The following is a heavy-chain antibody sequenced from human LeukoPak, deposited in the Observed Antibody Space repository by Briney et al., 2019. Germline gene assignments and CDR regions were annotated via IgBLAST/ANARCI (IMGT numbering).Heavy chain of an antibody. CDR2: IYYSGST. J-gene: IGHJ5*02. CDR1: GGSISSYY. CDR3: AREGDSSGYYLNWFDP. Sequence: SETLSLTCTVSGGSISSYYWSWIRQPPGKGLEWIGYIYYSGSTNYNPSLKRRVTISVETSKNQFSLKLSSVTAADTAVYYCAREGDSSGYYLNWFDPWGQGTLATVSS. V-gene: IGHV4-59*01. D-gene: IGHD3-22*01.